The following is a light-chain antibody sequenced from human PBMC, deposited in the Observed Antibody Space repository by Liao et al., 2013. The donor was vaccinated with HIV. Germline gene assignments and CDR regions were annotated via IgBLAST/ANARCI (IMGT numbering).Light chain of an antibody. CDR1: NLGDKY. V-gene: IGLV3-1*01. CDR3: QTWDNTFVA. J-gene: IGLJ2*01. CDR2: QDN. Sequence: SYELTQPPSVSVSPGQTASITCSGDNLGDKYACWYQQKPGQSPVLVIYQDNKRPSGIPERFSASNSGDTATLTISGTQPLDEADYFCQTWDNTFVAFGGGTRLTVL.